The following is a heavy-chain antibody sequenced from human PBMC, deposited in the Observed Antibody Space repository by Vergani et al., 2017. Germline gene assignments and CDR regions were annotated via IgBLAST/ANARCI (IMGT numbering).Heavy chain of an antibody. D-gene: IGHD3-9*01. CDR1: GGTFSSYA. Sequence: QVQLVQSGAEVKKPGSSVKVSCKASGGTFSSYAISWVRQAPGQGLEWMGGIIPIFGTANYAQKFQGRVTITADESTSTAYMELSSLRSEDTPVYYCARRSGIVYDIFSGTQYFFDFWGQGTLVTVSS. V-gene: IGHV1-69*01. CDR3: ARRSGIVYDIFSGTQYFFDF. CDR2: IIPIFGTA. J-gene: IGHJ4*02.